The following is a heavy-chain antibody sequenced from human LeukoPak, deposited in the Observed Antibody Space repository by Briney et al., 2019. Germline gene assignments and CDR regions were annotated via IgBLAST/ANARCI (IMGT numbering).Heavy chain of an antibody. Sequence: PSETLSLTCVVYGGSFSGHYWSWIRQPPGMGLEWIGEINYSGSTNYNPSLKSRVTISGDTSKNQFSLKLSSVTAADTAVYYCAKGHYNNFLTGNYKNWFDPGGQGTLVTVSS. J-gene: IGHJ5*02. CDR2: INYSGST. V-gene: IGHV4-34*01. CDR1: GGSFSGHY. D-gene: IGHD3/OR15-3a*01. CDR3: AKGHYNNFLTGNYKNWFDP.